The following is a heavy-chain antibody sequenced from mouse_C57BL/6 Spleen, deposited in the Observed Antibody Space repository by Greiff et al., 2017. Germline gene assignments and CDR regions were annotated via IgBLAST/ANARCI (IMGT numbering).Heavy chain of an antibody. CDR3: TRAKGGFDY. Sequence: EVQLQQSGAELVRPGASVKLSCTASGFNIKDDYMHWVKQRPEQGLEWIGWIDPENGDTEYASKFQGKATITADTSSNTAYLQLSSLTSEDTAVYYCTRAKGGFDYWGQGTTLTVSS. CDR1: GFNIKDDY. CDR2: IDPENGDT. V-gene: IGHV14-4*01. J-gene: IGHJ2*01. D-gene: IGHD3-1*01.